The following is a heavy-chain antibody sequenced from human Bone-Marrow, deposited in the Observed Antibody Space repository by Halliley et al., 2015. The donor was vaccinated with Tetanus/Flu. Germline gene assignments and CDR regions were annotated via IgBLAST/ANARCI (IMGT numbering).Heavy chain of an antibody. D-gene: IGHD3-22*01. J-gene: IGHJ5*01. Sequence: LRLSCTVSGGSIRPYYWSWIRQPPGERLEWIGHISDSGDISYNSSLRSRVTISIDPSKNQFSLRLSSVTAADAALYYCARDSRYDTSGYFYDWFGSWGQGILAPVSS. V-gene: IGHV4-59*01. CDR3: ARDSRYDTSGYFYDWFGS. CDR2: ISDSGDI. CDR1: GGSIRPYY.